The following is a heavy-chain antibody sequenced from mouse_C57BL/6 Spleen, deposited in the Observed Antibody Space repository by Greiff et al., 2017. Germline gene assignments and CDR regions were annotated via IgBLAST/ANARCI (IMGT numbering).Heavy chain of an antibody. D-gene: IGHD1-1*01. CDR3: ARGEVFITTVVSYFDY. V-gene: IGHV3-6*01. CDR1: GYSITSGYY. J-gene: IGHJ2*01. CDR2: ISYDGSN. Sequence: EVQLQESGPGLVKPSQSLSLTCSVTGYSITSGYYWNWIRQFPGNKLEWMGYISYDGSNNYNPSLKNRISITRDTSKNQFFLKLNSVTTEDTATYYCARGEVFITTVVSYFDYWGQGTTLTVSS.